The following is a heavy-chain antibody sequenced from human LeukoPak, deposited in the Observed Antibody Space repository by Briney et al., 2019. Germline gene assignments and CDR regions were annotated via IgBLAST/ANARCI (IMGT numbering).Heavy chain of an antibody. CDR3: AKELNYYDSSGYYSSNDAFDI. J-gene: IGHJ3*02. CDR2: ISGSGGST. CDR1: GFTFSSYG. D-gene: IGHD3-22*01. V-gene: IGHV3-23*01. Sequence: GGSLRLSCAASGFTFSSYGMSWVRQAPGKGLEWVSAISGSGGSTYYADSVKGRFTISRDNSKNTLYLQMNSLRAEDTAVYYCAKELNYYDSSGYYSSNDAFDIWGQGTMVTVSS.